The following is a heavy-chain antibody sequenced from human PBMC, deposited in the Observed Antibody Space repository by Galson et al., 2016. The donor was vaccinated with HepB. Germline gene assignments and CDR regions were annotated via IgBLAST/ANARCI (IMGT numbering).Heavy chain of an antibody. CDR1: GFTFSSYA. CDR3: ATGATGTTDY. V-gene: IGHV3-23*01. CDR2: IRHSGGRT. J-gene: IGHJ4*02. D-gene: IGHD1-1*01. Sequence: SLRLSCAASGFTFSSYAMTWVRQAPGKGLEWVSGIRHSGGRTYYADSVNGRFTISRDNSKNTLYLQMNSLKTEDTAVYYCATGATGTTDYWGQGTLVTVSS.